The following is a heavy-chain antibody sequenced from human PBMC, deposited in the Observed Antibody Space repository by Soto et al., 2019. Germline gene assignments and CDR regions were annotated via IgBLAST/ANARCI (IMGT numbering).Heavy chain of an antibody. D-gene: IGHD3-10*01. V-gene: IGHV4-31*03. J-gene: IGHJ4*02. Sequence: TSETLSLTCTASGGSISSGGYYWSWIRQHPGKGLEWIGYIYYSGSTYYNPSLKSRVTISVDMSKNQFSLKLSSVTAADTAVYYCASWPRGRVSGSSTKDYWGQGTLVTVSS. CDR1: GGSISSGGYY. CDR2: IYYSGST. CDR3: ASWPRGRVSGSSTKDY.